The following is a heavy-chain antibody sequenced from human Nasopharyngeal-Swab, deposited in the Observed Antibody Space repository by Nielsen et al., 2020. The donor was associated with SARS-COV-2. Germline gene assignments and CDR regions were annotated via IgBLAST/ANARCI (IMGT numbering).Heavy chain of an antibody. CDR3: ARDRIVGATDFDY. V-gene: IGHV3-21*01. D-gene: IGHD1-26*01. Sequence: GESLKISCTASGFTSSSYSMNWVRQAPGKGPEWVSSISSSGSYKHCADSVKGRFTISRDNARNSLYLQMNSLRAEDTAVYYCARDRIVGATDFDYWGQGTLVTVSS. CDR2: ISSSGSYK. J-gene: IGHJ4*02. CDR1: GFTSSSYS.